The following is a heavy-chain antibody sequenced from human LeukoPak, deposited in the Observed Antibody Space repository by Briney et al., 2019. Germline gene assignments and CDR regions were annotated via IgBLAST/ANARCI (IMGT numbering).Heavy chain of an antibody. CDR3: ARQYYDFWSGYPSYYDY. CDR2: IIPILGIA. J-gene: IGHJ4*02. CDR1: GGTFSSYT. Sequence: SVKVSCKASGGTFSSYTISWVRQAPGQGLEWMGRIIPILGIANYAQKFQGRVTITADKSTSTAYMELSSLRSEDTAVYYCARQYYDFWSGYPSYYDYWGQGTLVTVSS. V-gene: IGHV1-69*02. D-gene: IGHD3-3*01.